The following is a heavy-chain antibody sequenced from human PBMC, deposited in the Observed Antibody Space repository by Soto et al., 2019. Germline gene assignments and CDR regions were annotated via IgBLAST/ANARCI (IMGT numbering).Heavy chain of an antibody. Sequence: GGSLRLSCAASGFTFSKYPMHWVRQAPGKGLEYVSAISSDGGTTFYADSVRGRFTMSRDNLKNTLYLQMRSLRVEDMAVYYCARGQIPYGLDVWGQGTTVTVSS. CDR3: ARGQIPYGLDV. CDR1: GFTFSKYP. J-gene: IGHJ6*02. V-gene: IGHV3-64*02. CDR2: ISSDGGTT.